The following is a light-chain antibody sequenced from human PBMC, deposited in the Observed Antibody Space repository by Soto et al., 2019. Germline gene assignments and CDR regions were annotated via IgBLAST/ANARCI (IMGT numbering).Light chain of an antibody. V-gene: IGKV3-20*01. CDR2: DAS. CDR3: QQYGSTPLT. CDR1: QSVKNNY. Sequence: EIVLKQSPDTLSLSPGERATLSCRASQSVKNNYLAWYQQKPCQPPRFLIYDASSRATGIPDRFSGSGSGTDFTLTISRLEPEDFAVYYCQQYGSTPLTFGGGTKVDIK. J-gene: IGKJ4*01.